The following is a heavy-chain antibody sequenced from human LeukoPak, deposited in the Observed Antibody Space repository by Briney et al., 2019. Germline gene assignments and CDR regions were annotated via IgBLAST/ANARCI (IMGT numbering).Heavy chain of an antibody. CDR3: ARMAIVPAAISPNNDAFDI. CDR2: FDPEDGET. D-gene: IGHD2-2*01. CDR1: GYTLTELS. Sequence: ASVKVSCKVSGYTLTELSMHWVRQAPGKGLEWMGGFDPEDGETIYAQKFQGRVTMTEDTSTDTAYMELSSLRSEDTAVYYCARMAIVPAAISPNNDAFDIWGQGTMVTVSS. J-gene: IGHJ3*02. V-gene: IGHV1-24*01.